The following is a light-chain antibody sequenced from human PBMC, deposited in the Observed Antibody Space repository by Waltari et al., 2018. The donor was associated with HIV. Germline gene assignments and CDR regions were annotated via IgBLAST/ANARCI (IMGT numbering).Light chain of an antibody. J-gene: IGLJ3*02. CDR2: DVT. Sequence: QSALTQPRSVSGSPGQSVTISCTGTSSDVGGYDFVSWYQQHPGKAPKRMIYDVTKRPSGVPDRFSGSKSGNTASLTISGLQAEDEADYYCCSYAGSYTLLFGGGTELTVL. CDR3: CSYAGSYTLL. V-gene: IGLV2-11*01. CDR1: SSDVGGYDF.